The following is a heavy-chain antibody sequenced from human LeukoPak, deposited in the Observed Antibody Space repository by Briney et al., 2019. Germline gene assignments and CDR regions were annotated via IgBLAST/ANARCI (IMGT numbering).Heavy chain of an antibody. CDR2: GYYRGQT. V-gene: IGHV4-59*01. Sequence: PSETLSLTCTFSGGSIISYYWSWIRQPPWKELDWIGYGYYRGQTKSKPSLKSRVTISVDKSKNQFYLKLTSVTAADTAVYYCARDGVVAVSGIAAFDFWGKGTMVTVSS. CDR1: GGSIISYY. D-gene: IGHD6-19*01. J-gene: IGHJ3*01. CDR3: ARDGVVAVSGIAAFDF.